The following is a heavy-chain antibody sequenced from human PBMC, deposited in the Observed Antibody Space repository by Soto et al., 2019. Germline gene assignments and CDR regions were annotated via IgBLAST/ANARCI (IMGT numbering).Heavy chain of an antibody. CDR1: GFTFSSYA. J-gene: IGHJ6*02. V-gene: IGHV3-30-3*01. CDR3: ARVGGTKENYYYYGMDV. Sequence: QVQLVESGGGVVQPGRSLRLSCAASGFTFSSYAMHWVRQAPGKGLERVAVISYDGSNKYYADSVKGRFTISRDNSKNXXYLQMNSLRAEDTAVYYCARVGGTKENYYYYGMDVWGQGTTVTVSS. CDR2: ISYDGSNK. D-gene: IGHD3-16*01.